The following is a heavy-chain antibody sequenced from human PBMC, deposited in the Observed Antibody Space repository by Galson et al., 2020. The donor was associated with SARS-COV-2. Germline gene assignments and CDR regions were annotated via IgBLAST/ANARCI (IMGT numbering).Heavy chain of an antibody. V-gene: IGHV3-11*01. CDR1: GFTFSDYY. CDR2: ISSSGSTI. D-gene: IGHD3-10*01. Sequence: NSGGSLRLSGAASGFTFSDYYMSWIRQPPGKGLEGVSKISSSGSTIYNAASVKARFTISRDNAKNSRYLQRNSRRAEDTAVYYCARGLWFGESYWYVDRWGRGTLGTVSS. J-gene: IGHJ2*01. CDR3: ARGLWFGESYWYVDR.